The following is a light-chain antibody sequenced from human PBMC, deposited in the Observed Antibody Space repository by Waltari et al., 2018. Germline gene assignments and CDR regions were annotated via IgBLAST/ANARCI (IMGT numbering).Light chain of an antibody. CDR1: ALPTKY. J-gene: IGLJ3*02. CDR2: EDN. Sequence: SHELTQPPSVSVSPGQTARITCSGAALPTKYIYWYQQKSGQAPVMPIYEDNKRPSGIRGRFTGSSSGTLAAVTVSGAVVEDGGDYYCYSTDSSSFPLFGGGTRLTVL. CDR3: YSTDSSSFPL. V-gene: IGLV3-10*01.